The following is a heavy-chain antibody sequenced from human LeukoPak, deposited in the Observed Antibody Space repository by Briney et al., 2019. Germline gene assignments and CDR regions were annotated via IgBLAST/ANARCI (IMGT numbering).Heavy chain of an antibody. CDR3: ARDSSGSPVN. D-gene: IGHD3-22*01. CDR1: GFTFSSYA. CDR2: ISYDGSSK. V-gene: IGHV3-30*01. J-gene: IGHJ4*02. Sequence: GGSLRLSCAASGFTFSSYAMHWVRQAPGKGLEWVAVISYDGSSKYYADSVKGRFTISRDNSKNTLYLQMNSLRAEDTAVYYCARDSSGSPVNWGQGTLVTVSS.